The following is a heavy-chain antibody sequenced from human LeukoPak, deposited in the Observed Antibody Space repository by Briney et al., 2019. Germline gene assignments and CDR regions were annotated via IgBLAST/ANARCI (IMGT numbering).Heavy chain of an antibody. CDR3: ARGRVKRGSYYYYYYYMDV. Sequence: SETLSLTCTVSGYSISSGYYWGWIRQPPGKGLEWIGSIYHSGSTYYNPSLKSRVTISVDTSKNQFSLKLSSVTAADTAVYYCARGRVKRGSYYYYYYYMDVWGKGTTVTVSS. D-gene: IGHD1-26*01. CDR1: GYSISSGYY. CDR2: IYHSGST. V-gene: IGHV4-38-2*02. J-gene: IGHJ6*03.